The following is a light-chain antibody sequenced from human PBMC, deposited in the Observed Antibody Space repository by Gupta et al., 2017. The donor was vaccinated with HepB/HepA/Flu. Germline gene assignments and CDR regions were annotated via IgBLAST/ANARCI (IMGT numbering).Light chain of an antibody. Sequence: DIQMTQSPSSLSASVGDRVTITCRASQDISNYLAWYQQKSGKVPNLLIYAASTLHSGVPSRFSGSGSGTDFTLTISSLQPEDVATYYCQRYNSAPLTFGGGTKVEIK. CDR3: QRYNSAPLT. J-gene: IGKJ4*01. CDR1: QDISNY. V-gene: IGKV1-27*01. CDR2: AAS.